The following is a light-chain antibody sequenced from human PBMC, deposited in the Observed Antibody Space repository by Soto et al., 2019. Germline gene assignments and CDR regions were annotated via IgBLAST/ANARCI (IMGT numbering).Light chain of an antibody. CDR3: LQNYNSPQRT. CDR1: QGIRND. Sequence: AIQMTQSPSSLSASVGDRVTITCRASQGIRNDLGWYQQKPGKAPKLLIYAASSLQSGVPSRFSGSGSGTVFTLTISILQPEVFATYYCLQNYNSPQRTFGQGTKGEIK. J-gene: IGKJ1*01. CDR2: AAS. V-gene: IGKV1-6*01.